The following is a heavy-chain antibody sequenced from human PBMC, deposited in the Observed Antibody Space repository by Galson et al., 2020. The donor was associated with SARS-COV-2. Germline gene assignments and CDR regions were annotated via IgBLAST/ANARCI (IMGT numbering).Heavy chain of an antibody. V-gene: IGHV4-30-2*01. D-gene: IGHD2-2*01. CDR1: GGSIGSGDSS. CDR2: IFPSVHT. Sequence: SEPLSLTCTVSGGSIGSGDSSWIWIRQPPGKGREWIGYIFPSVHTFYNPSLASRVTMSVDRSKNQFSLKLTSVTAADTAVYFCARSPPAYYYYYAYMDDGGMGTKVSVSS. CDR3: ARSPPAYYYYYAYMDD. J-gene: IGHJ6*03.